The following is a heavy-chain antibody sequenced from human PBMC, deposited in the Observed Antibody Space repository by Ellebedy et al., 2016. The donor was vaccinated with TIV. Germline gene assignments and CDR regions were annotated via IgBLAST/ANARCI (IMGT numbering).Heavy chain of an antibody. D-gene: IGHD6-19*01. Sequence: AASVKVSCKASGYTFTSYYMHWVRQAPGQGLEWMGIINPRGGSTSYAQKLQGRVTMTRDTSTSTVYMELSSLRSEDTAVYYCARDVDRDSSGWPNIDYWGQGTLVTVSS. CDR1: GYTFTSYY. CDR2: INPRGGST. J-gene: IGHJ4*02. CDR3: ARDVDRDSSGWPNIDY. V-gene: IGHV1-46*04.